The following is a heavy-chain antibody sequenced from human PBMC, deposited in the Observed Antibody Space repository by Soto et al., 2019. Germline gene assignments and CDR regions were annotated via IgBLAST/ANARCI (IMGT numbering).Heavy chain of an antibody. D-gene: IGHD2-15*01. Sequence: GASVKVSCKASGGTFSSYAIGWVRQAPGQGLEWMGGIIPIFGTANYAQKFQGRVTITADESTSTAYMELSSLRSEDTAVYYCARGRYIGYCSGGSCHNVLDYWGQGTLVTVSS. V-gene: IGHV1-69*13. CDR3: ARGRYIGYCSGGSCHNVLDY. CDR1: GGTFSSYA. J-gene: IGHJ4*02. CDR2: IIPIFGTA.